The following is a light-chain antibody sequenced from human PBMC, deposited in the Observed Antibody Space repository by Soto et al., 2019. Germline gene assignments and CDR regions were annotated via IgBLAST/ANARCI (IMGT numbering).Light chain of an antibody. CDR1: QSLSNSF. Sequence: IVLTQSPGTLSLSPGEGAALACRASQSLSNSFIAWYQQKPGQAPRLLIYDTSSRATGIPDRFSGSGSGTDFTLTISRLEPEDFSVFYCQQYGTSEIIFGQGTRLEIK. J-gene: IGKJ5*01. CDR3: QQYGTSEII. V-gene: IGKV3-20*01. CDR2: DTS.